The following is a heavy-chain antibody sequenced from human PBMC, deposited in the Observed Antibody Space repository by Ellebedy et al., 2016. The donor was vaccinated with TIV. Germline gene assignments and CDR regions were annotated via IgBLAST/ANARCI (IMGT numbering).Heavy chain of an antibody. V-gene: IGHV3-15*07. D-gene: IGHD1-26*01. CDR2: IKSKTDGGTT. J-gene: IGHJ4*02. CDR3: TTDLGVVGATFFDY. CDR1: GFTFSNAW. Sequence: GESLKISCAASGFTFSNAWMNWVRQAPGKGLEWVGRIKSKTDGGTTDYAAPVKGRFTISRDDSKNTLYLQMNSLKTEDTAVYYCTTDLGVVGATFFDYWGQGTLVTVSS.